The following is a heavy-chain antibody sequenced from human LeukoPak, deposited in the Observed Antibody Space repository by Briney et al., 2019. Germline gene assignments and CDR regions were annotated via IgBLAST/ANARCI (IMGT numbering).Heavy chain of an antibody. CDR3: AKDIALLTPEFDY. Sequence: GGSLRLSCAASGFSFSSHGVSWVRQAPGRGLEWVSAITGSGITTYYADSVKGRFTISRDNSKNTMYLQMNSLRAEDTAVYYCAKDIALLTPEFDYWGQGTLVTVSS. V-gene: IGHV3-23*01. CDR1: GFSFSSHG. CDR2: ITGSGITT. D-gene: IGHD3-9*01. J-gene: IGHJ4*02.